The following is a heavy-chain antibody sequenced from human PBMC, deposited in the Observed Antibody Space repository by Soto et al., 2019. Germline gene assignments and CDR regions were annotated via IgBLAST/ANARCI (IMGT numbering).Heavy chain of an antibody. CDR2: IYHSGST. D-gene: IGHD2-8*01. CDR1: GGSISSGGYC. V-gene: IGHV4-30-2*01. Sequence: SETLSLTCAVSGGSISSGGYCWSWIRQPPGKGLEWIGYIYHSGSTYYNPSLKSRVTISVDRSKNQFSLKLSSVTAADTAVYYCARWSMYAPRFEPRGLGTLVTVSS. J-gene: IGHJ5*02. CDR3: ARWSMYAPRFEP.